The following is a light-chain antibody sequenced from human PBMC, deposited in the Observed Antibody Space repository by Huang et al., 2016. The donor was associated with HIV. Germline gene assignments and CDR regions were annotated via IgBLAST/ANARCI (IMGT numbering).Light chain of an antibody. CDR1: QIVSSSY. V-gene: IGKV3-20*01. J-gene: IGKJ1*01. CDR2: GAS. Sequence: EIVLTQSPGTLSLSPGESATLSCRASQIVSSSYLAWYQQKPGQAPRLLIYGASTRATGIPDRFSGSWFGTDFTLTISRLKPEDFAVYYCQQYDNSLWTFGQGTKVEIK. CDR3: QQYDNSLWT.